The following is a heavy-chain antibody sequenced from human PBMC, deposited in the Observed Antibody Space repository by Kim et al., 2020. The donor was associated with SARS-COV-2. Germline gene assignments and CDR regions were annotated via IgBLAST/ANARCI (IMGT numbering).Heavy chain of an antibody. V-gene: IGHV7-4-1*02. CDR3: ARDPSGSWSTKWFDP. CDR1: GYAFTNYG. J-gene: IGHJ5*02. D-gene: IGHD6-13*01. CDR2: INADTGYP. Sequence: ASVKVSCKASGYAFTNYGINWVRKAPGQGLEWMGWINADTGYPTDAQGFTGRFVFSLDTSVTTAYLEISSLKAADSAVYFCARDPSGSWSTKWFDPWGQGTLVTVSS.